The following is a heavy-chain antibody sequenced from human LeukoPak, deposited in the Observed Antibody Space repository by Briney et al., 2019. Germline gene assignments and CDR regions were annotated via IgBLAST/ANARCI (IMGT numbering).Heavy chain of an antibody. J-gene: IGHJ6*02. CDR1: GFTFSSYA. V-gene: IGHV3-23*01. Sequence: GGSLRLSCAASGFTFSSYAMSWVRQAPGKGLEWVSVISGSGSTTDYADSVKGRFTISRDNSKNTLYLQMNSLRAEDTAVYYCAKGGSSSWRNYYYGMDVWGQGTTVTVSS. CDR3: AKGGSSSWRNYYYGMDV. D-gene: IGHD6-13*01. CDR2: ISGSGSTT.